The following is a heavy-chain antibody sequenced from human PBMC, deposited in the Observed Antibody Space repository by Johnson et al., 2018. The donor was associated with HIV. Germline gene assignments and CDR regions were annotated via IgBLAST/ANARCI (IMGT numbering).Heavy chain of an antibody. CDR1: GFTFSIYG. CDR3: ARERRWWELPRGAFDI. V-gene: IGHV3-33*01. CDR2: IRSDGTNK. J-gene: IGHJ3*02. Sequence: QVQLVESGGGVVQPGRSLRLSCAASGFTFSIYGMHWVRQAPGKGLEWVAFIRSDGTNKYYADFVKGRFSISRDNSKNTLYLQMNSLRAEDTAVYYCARERRWWELPRGAFDIWGQGTMVTVSS. D-gene: IGHD2-15*01.